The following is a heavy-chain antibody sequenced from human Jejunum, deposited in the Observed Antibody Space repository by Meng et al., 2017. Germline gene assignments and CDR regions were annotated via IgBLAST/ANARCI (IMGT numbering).Heavy chain of an antibody. D-gene: IGHD4-11*01. CDR2: INDSGST. Sequence: QVKLQQWGAGLLKPSETLSLTCAVYGGSISDYYWTWIRQPPGKGLEWIGEINDSGSTNYNPSLKSRVTISVDTSKSRFYLRVSSVTAADTAVYYCARGNEYSNYGADFWGQGTLVTVSS. CDR1: GGSISDYY. CDR3: ARGNEYSNYGADF. V-gene: IGHV4-34*01. J-gene: IGHJ4*02.